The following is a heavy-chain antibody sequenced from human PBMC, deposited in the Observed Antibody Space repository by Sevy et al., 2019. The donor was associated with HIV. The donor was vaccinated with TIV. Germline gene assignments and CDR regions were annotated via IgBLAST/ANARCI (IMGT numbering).Heavy chain of an antibody. J-gene: IGHJ6*02. D-gene: IGHD3-3*01. CDR1: GGSISPYY. Sequence: SETLSLTCTVSGGSISPYYWSWIRQPPGKGLEWVGYFYYTGSTNYNPSLEGRGTISVDAYKNQFFLKLTSVNAADTAGDYCGRQGGVVDYGMDVWGQGTTVTVSS. CDR2: FYYTGST. V-gene: IGHV4-59*01. CDR3: GRQGGVVDYGMDV.